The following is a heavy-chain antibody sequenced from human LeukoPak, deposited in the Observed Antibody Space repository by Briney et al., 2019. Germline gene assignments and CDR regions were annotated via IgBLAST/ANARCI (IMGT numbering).Heavy chain of an antibody. CDR2: INPSGGST. CDR1: GYTFTSYY. CDR3: ARAVPFLYCSGGSGEAFDI. Sequence: ASVKVSCKASGYTFTSYYMHWVRQAPGQGLEWMGIINPSGGSTSYAQKFQGRVTMTRDTSTSTVYMELSSLRSEDTAVYYCARAVPFLYCSGGSGEAFDIWGRGTMVTVSS. D-gene: IGHD2-15*01. V-gene: IGHV1-46*01. J-gene: IGHJ3*02.